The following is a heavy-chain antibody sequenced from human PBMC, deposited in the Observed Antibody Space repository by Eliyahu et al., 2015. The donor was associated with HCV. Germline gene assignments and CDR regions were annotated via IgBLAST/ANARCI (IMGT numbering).Heavy chain of an antibody. D-gene: IGHD6-19*01. Sequence: QVQLQQWGAGLLKPSETLSLTCAVYGGSFSGYYWSWIRQPPGKGLEWIGEINHSGSTNYNPSLKSRVTISVDTSKNQFSLKLSSVTAADTAVYYCARVNPYSSGSLSFDIWGQGTMVTVSS. CDR1: GGSFSGYY. CDR2: INHSGST. V-gene: IGHV4-34*01. CDR3: ARVNPYSSGSLSFDI. J-gene: IGHJ3*02.